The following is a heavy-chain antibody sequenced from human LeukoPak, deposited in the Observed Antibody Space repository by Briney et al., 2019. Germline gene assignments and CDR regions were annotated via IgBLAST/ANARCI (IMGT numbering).Heavy chain of an antibody. CDR1: GGSITSDSDY. J-gene: IGHJ3*02. D-gene: IGHD5-24*01. V-gene: IGHV4-39*01. CDR3: AREDGYNMDDAFDI. Sequence: SETLSLTCTLSGGSITSDSDYWGWIRQPPGKGLEWLGSVYYSGGTFHNPSLRSRVTLSVDTSKNQFSLRLRSVTAADTAVYYCAREDGYNMDDAFDIWGQGTMVSVSS. CDR2: VYYSGGT.